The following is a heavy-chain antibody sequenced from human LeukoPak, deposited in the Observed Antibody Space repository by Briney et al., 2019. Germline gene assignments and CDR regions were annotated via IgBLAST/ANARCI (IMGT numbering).Heavy chain of an antibody. CDR2: INHSGST. J-gene: IGHJ6*03. Sequence: KPSETLSLTCTVSGVPISSYYWSWIRQPPGKGLGGSWEINHSGSTNYNPSLKSRATISVDTSKNQSSLKLSSVTAADTAVYYCARAGVLGPRYYYYYMDVWGKGTTVTVSS. CDR1: GVPISSYY. CDR3: ARAGVLGPRYYYYYMDV. D-gene: IGHD2-8*02. V-gene: IGHV4-34*01.